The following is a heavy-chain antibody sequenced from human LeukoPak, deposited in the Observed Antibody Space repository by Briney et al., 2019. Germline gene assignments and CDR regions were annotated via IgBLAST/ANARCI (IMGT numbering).Heavy chain of an antibody. D-gene: IGHD3-22*01. CDR2: ISGSGGST. Sequence: GGSLRLSCAASGFTFSSYAMSWVRQAPGKGLEWVSAISGSGGSTYYADSVKGRFTISRDNSKNTLYLQMNSLRAEDTAVYYCAKDGDDSSGYYSYYFYYWGQGTLVTVSS. V-gene: IGHV3-23*01. CDR3: AKDGDDSSGYYSYYFYY. J-gene: IGHJ4*02. CDR1: GFTFSSYA.